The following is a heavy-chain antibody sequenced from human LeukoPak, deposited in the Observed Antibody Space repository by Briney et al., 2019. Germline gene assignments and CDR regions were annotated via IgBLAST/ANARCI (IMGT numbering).Heavy chain of an antibody. Sequence: GGSLRLSCAASGFTFSSYAMHWVRQAPGKGLEWVAVISYDGSNKYYADSVKGRFTISRDNSKNTLYLQMNSLRAEDTAVYYCAKDHLLPLGYCSGGSCLPTWGQGTLVTVSS. CDR2: ISYDGSNK. CDR1: GFTFSSYA. CDR3: AKDHLLPLGYCSGGSCLPT. J-gene: IGHJ5*02. V-gene: IGHV3-30*04. D-gene: IGHD2-15*01.